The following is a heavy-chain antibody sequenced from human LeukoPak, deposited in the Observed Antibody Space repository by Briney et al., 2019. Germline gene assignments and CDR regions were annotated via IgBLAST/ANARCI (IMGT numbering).Heavy chain of an antibody. CDR3: ARSRLDV. V-gene: IGHV3-48*02. J-gene: IGHJ6*02. CDR2: ISTSSSTI. CDR1: GFTFSNYI. Sequence: GGSLRLSCAASGFTFSNYIMNCVRQAPGKGLEWVSYISTSSSTIKYADSVKGRFTVSRDNAKNSMYLQMNSLRDEDTAVYHCARSRLDVWGQGTTVTVSS.